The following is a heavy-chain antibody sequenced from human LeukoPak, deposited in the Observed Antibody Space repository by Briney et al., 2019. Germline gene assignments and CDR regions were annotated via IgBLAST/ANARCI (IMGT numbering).Heavy chain of an antibody. D-gene: IGHD3-10*01. V-gene: IGHV3-23*01. Sequence: GGSLRLSCAASGFTFSSYAMSWVRQAPGKGLEWVSGISGSGYFTYYAGSVKGRFTISRDNSKNTLYLQMNSLGAEDTAAYHCAKGSGGSGSNDAYDIWGQGTMVTVSS. CDR2: ISGSGYFT. CDR3: AKGSGGSGSNDAYDI. J-gene: IGHJ3*02. CDR1: GFTFSSYA.